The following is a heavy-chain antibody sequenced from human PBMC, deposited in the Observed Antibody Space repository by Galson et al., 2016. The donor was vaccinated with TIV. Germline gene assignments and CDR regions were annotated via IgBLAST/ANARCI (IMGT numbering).Heavy chain of an antibody. Sequence: PALVKPTQTLTLTCTFSGFSLSTTKVGVAWVRQPPGEALEWLALIYWDDDKRYSPSLRSRLPISKETSKNQVVLLMTNMDPVDTATYYCTHLPNMFDYGMAVWGQGPTVTVSS. J-gene: IGHJ6*02. CDR3: THLPNMFDYGMAV. CDR2: IYWDDDK. V-gene: IGHV2-5*02. D-gene: IGHD3-10*02. CDR1: GFSLSTTKVG.